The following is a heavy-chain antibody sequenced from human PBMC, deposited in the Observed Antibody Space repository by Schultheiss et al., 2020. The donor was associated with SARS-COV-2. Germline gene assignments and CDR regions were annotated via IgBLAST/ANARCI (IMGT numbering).Heavy chain of an antibody. CDR3: ASSRGYSYGLGFDY. J-gene: IGHJ4*02. CDR1: GFTFSSYA. V-gene: IGHV3-23*01. Sequence: GGSLRLSCAASGFTFSSYAMSWVRQAPGKGLEWVSAISGSGGSTYYADSVKGRFTISRDNAKNSLYLQMNSLRAEDTAVYYCASSRGYSYGLGFDYWGQGTLVTVAS. D-gene: IGHD5-18*01. CDR2: ISGSGGST.